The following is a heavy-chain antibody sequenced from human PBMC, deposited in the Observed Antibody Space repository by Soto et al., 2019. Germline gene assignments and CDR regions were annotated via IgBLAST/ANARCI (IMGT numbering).Heavy chain of an antibody. CDR2: IYHSENT. CDR1: GGSVSSSSYS. V-gene: IGHV4-39*02. J-gene: IGHJ6*02. CDR3: ARLNGYCISTSCYGYYGMDV. D-gene: IGHD2-2*01. Sequence: QLQLQESGPGLVKPSETLSLTCTVSGGSVSSSSYSWGWIRQPPGKGLEWIGTIYHSENTYYNPSLLSRLTISADTSKTHFSLKLSSVPAAYPAVYYCARLNGYCISTSCYGYYGMDVWGQGTTVTVSS.